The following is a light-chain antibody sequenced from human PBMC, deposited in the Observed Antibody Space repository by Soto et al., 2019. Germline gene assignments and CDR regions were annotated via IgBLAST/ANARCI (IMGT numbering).Light chain of an antibody. CDR3: QQRNIWPPVT. CDR2: GAF. CDR1: PSVANF. J-gene: IGKJ5*01. V-gene: IGKV3-11*01. Sequence: EIVLTQSPATLSLSPGERATLSCRASPSVANFVAWYQQKPGQAPRLLIYGAFNRATGIPARFSGSGSGTDSTVTISSLEPEDSAVYYCQQRNIWPPVTFGHGTRLEIK.